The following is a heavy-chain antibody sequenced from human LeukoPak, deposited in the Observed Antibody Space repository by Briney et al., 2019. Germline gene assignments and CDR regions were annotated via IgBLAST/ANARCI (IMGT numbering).Heavy chain of an antibody. J-gene: IGHJ4*02. V-gene: IGHV3-30*18. CDR1: GFTYSSYG. Sequence: AGGSLRLSCAASGFTYSSYGMHWVRQAPGKGLEWVAGISNDGTSKYYADSVKGRFTISRDNSKNTLWLQMNSLRAEDTAVYYCAKDQGTLTTPDYWGQGTLVTVSS. CDR2: ISNDGTSK. D-gene: IGHD1-1*01. CDR3: AKDQGTLTTPDY.